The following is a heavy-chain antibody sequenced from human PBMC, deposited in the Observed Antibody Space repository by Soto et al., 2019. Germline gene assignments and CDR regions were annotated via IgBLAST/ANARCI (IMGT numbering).Heavy chain of an antibody. J-gene: IGHJ4*02. V-gene: IGHV4-59*08. CDR2: IYYSGST. CDR3: ATLLRSYGAYHFDY. D-gene: IGHD5-18*01. Sequence: SETLSLTCTVSGGSISSYYWSWIRQPPGKGLEWIGYIYYSGSTNYNPSLKSRVTISVDTSKNQFSLKLSSVTAADTAVYYCATLLRSYGAYHFDYWGQGTLVTVSS. CDR1: GGSISSYY.